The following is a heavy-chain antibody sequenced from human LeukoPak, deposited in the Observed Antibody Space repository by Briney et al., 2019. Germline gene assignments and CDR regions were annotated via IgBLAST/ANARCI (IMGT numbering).Heavy chain of an antibody. D-gene: IGHD2/OR15-2a*01. V-gene: IGHV1-2*02. CDR1: AYTFSDHY. Sequence: GASVKVSCKAPAYTFSDHYVHWVRQAPGQGLEWMGWFHPNSGSAGYAPKFQGRVIMTSDTSISTAYMHLTRLRSDDTAVYYCAIKRIRGNPFDFWGQGTLVTVSS. CDR3: AIKRIRGNPFDF. CDR2: FHPNSGSA. J-gene: IGHJ4*02.